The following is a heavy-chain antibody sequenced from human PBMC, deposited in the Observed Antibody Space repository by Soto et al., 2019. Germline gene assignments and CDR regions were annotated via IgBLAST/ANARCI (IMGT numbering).Heavy chain of an antibody. CDR2: IYPGDSDT. CDR3: ARGSKWRRPVKYYYYYYMDV. D-gene: IGHD5-12*01. CDR1: GYSFTSYW. J-gene: IGHJ6*03. V-gene: IGHV5-51*01. Sequence: GESLKISCKGSGYSFTSYWIGWVRQMPGKGLEWMGIIYPGDSDTRYSPSFQGQVTISADKSISTAYLQWSSLKASDTAMYYCARGSKWRRPVKYYYYYYMDVWGKGTKVTVSS.